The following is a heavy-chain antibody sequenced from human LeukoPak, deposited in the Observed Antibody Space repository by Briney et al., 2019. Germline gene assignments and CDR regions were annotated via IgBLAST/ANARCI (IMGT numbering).Heavy chain of an antibody. D-gene: IGHD1-26*01. Sequence: SETLSLTCTVSGASISNYYWSWIRQTPEKGLEWMGHIHSSGGSSYYPSLKSRLTLSIDTSRNQLSLKLPSVTAAGTAVYFCARLGSYHDFWGQGALVTVSS. CDR1: GASISNYY. CDR2: IHSSGGS. CDR3: ARLGSYHDF. V-gene: IGHV4-4*09. J-gene: IGHJ4*02.